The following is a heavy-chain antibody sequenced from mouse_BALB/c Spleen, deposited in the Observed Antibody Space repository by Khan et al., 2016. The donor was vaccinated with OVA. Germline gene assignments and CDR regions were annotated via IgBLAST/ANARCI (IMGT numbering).Heavy chain of an antibody. Sequence: QIQLVQSGPELVRPGVSVKISCKGSGYTFTDYAMHWVKQSHAKSLEWIGVISTYSGNTTYNQKFKGQATMTVEKSSSADYMELARLKSEDSAIYYCASSYYGSSYAMGYWGQGTSLTVSS. V-gene: IGHV1S137*01. CDR2: ISTYSGNT. J-gene: IGHJ4*01. CDR1: GYTFTDYA. D-gene: IGHD1-1*01. CDR3: ASSYYGSSYAMGY.